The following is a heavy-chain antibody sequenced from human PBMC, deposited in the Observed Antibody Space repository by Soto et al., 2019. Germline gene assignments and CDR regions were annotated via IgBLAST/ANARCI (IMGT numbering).Heavy chain of an antibody. CDR1: GGTFSSYT. CDR2: IIPILGIA. V-gene: IGHV1-69*02. Sequence: SVKVSCKASGGTFSSYTISWVRQAPGQGLEWIGRIIPILGIANYAQKFQGRVTITADKSTSTAYMVLSSLRSEDTAVYYCARAPRELLYWFDPWGQGTLVTVSS. J-gene: IGHJ5*02. CDR3: ARAPRELLYWFDP. D-gene: IGHD3-10*01.